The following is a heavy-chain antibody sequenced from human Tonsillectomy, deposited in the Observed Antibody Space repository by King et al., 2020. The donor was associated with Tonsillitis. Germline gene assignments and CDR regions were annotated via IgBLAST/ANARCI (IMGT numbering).Heavy chain of an antibody. V-gene: IGHV4-4*07. CDR3: ARDWSIAAAGDAFDI. Sequence: QLQESGPGLVKPSETLSLTCTVSGGSISSYYWSWIRQPAGKGLEWIGRIYTSGSTNYNPSLKSRVTMSVETSKNQFSLKMTSVTAADTAVYYCARDWSIAAAGDAFDIWGQGTMVTVSS. D-gene: IGHD6-13*01. CDR2: IYTSGST. CDR1: GGSISSYY. J-gene: IGHJ3*02.